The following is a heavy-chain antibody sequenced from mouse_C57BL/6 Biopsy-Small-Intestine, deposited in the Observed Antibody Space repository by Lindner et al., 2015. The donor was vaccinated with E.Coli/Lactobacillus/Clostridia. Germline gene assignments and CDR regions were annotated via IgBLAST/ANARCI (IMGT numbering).Heavy chain of an antibody. CDR1: GYAFTNYM. J-gene: IGHJ2*01. V-gene: IGHV1-54*01. D-gene: IGHD3-2*01. CDR3: AREDNYFDF. Sequence: VQLQESGAELVRPGTSVKVSCRASGYAFTNYMIEWIKQRPGQGLEWIGVINPGSGGTNYNENFKGKATLTADKSSSTAYMQLSSLTSGDSAVYFCAREDNYFDFWGHGTTLIVSS. CDR2: INPGSGGT.